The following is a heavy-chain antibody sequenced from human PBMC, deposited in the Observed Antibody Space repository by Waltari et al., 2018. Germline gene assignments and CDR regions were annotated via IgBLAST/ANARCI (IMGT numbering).Heavy chain of an antibody. J-gene: IGHJ6*02. CDR1: GGSISSYY. V-gene: IGHV4-59*01. Sequence: QVQLXESGPGLVKPSETLSLTXTVSGGSISSYYWSWIRQPPGKGLEWIGYIYYSGSTNYXPSLKSXVTIXXDTXKNQFSLXXXSVXAADTAVYYCXRVRMGQXLKYYYYYGXDVWGQGP. CDR2: IYYSGST. D-gene: IGHD6-25*01. CDR3: XRVRMGQXLKYYYYYGXDV.